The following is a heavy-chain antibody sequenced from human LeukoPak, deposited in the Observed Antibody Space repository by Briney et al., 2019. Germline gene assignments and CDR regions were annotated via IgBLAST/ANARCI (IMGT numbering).Heavy chain of an antibody. Sequence: PGRSLRLSCAASGFTFSSYAMHWVRQAPGKGLEWVAVISYDGSNKYYADSVKGRFTISRDNSKNTLYLQMYSLRAEDTAVYYCARVEEPGIAVAGSRAMDVWGKGTTVTVSS. CDR1: GFTFSSYA. CDR3: ARVEEPGIAVAGSRAMDV. V-gene: IGHV3-30*04. D-gene: IGHD6-19*01. J-gene: IGHJ6*04. CDR2: ISYDGSNK.